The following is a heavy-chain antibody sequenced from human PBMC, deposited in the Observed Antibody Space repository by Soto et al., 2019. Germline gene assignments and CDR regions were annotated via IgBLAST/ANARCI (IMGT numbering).Heavy chain of an antibody. CDR2: IDPDGGST. D-gene: IGHD3-3*01. V-gene: IGHV1-46*01. Sequence: QVQLVQSGAEVEKPGASVKVFCMASGYNFANYYMHWVRQAPGQGPEWMGIIDPDGGSTSYAQKFQGRVSMTSDTSTSTIYMALSSLRSEDTAVYYCASLIGVDVLRDYWGQGTLVTVSS. J-gene: IGHJ4*02. CDR1: GYNFANYY. CDR3: ASLIGVDVLRDY.